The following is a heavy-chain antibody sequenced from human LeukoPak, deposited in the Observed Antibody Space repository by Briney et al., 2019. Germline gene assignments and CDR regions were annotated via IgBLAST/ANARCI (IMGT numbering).Heavy chain of an antibody. J-gene: IGHJ4*02. CDR3: TTDPRQWLVLDC. Sequence: GGSLRLSCAASGFTFSNAWMSWVRQAPGKGLEWVGRIKSKTDGGTTDYAAPVKGRFTISRDDSKNTLYLQMNSLKTEDTAVYYCTTDPRQWLVLDCWGQGTLVTVSS. V-gene: IGHV3-15*01. D-gene: IGHD6-19*01. CDR1: GFTFSNAW. CDR2: IKSKTDGGTT.